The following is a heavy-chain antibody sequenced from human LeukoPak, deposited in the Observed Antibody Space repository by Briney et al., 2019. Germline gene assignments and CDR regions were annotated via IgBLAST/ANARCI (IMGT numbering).Heavy chain of an antibody. Sequence: GGSLRLSCAASGFTFSSYAMSWVRQAPGKGLEWVAVISYDGSNKYYADSVKGRFTISRDNSKNTLYLQMNSLRAEDTAVYYCARFNLGHSSSWFFDYWGQGTLVTVSS. V-gene: IGHV3-30-3*01. D-gene: IGHD6-13*01. CDR2: ISYDGSNK. J-gene: IGHJ4*02. CDR1: GFTFSSYA. CDR3: ARFNLGHSSSWFFDY.